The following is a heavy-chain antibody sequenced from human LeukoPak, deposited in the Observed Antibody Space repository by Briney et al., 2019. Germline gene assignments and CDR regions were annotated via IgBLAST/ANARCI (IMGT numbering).Heavy chain of an antibody. D-gene: IGHD6-13*01. CDR3: ARDFQQLNYFDY. CDR1: GFTFSSYA. Sequence: PGGSLRLSCAASGFTFSSYAMHWVRQAPGKGLEWVAVISYDGSNKYYADSVKGRFTISRDNSKNTLYLQMKSLRAEDTAVYYCARDFQQLNYFDYWGQGTLVTVSS. V-gene: IGHV3-30-3*01. CDR2: ISYDGSNK. J-gene: IGHJ4*02.